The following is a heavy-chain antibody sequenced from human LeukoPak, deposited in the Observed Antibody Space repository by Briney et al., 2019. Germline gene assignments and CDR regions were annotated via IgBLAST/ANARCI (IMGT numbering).Heavy chain of an antibody. CDR3: ARHYDILTGYTHTNWFDP. V-gene: IGHV4-34*01. D-gene: IGHD3-9*01. Sequence: SETLSLTCAVYGGSFSGYYWSWIRQPPGKGLEWIGEINHSGSTNYNPSLKSRVTISVDTSKNQFSLKLSSVTAADTAVYYCARHYDILTGYTHTNWFDPWGQGTLVTVSS. CDR2: INHSGST. CDR1: GGSFSGYY. J-gene: IGHJ5*02.